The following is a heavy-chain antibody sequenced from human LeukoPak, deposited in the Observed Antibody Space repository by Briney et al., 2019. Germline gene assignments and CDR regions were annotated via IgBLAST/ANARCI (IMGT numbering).Heavy chain of an antibody. J-gene: IGHJ3*02. D-gene: IGHD2-2*01. CDR2: IYPGDSDT. CDR3: AGDSSTDAFDI. V-gene: IGHV5-51*01. Sequence: GESLKISCKGSGYSFSSYWIGWVRQMPGKGLEWMGIIYPGDSDTRYSPSFQGQVTISADKSLSTAYLQWSSLKASDTAMYYCAGDSSTDAFDIWGQGTMVTVSS. CDR1: GYSFSSYW.